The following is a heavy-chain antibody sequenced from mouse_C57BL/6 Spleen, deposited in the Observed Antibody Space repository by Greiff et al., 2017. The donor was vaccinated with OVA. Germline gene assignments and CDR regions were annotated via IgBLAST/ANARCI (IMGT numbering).Heavy chain of an antibody. CDR3: ARHYYGSSYYFDY. V-gene: IGHV1-53*01. CDR2: INPSNGGT. CDR1: GYTFTSYW. Sequence: VQLVESGTELVKPGASVKLSCKASGYTFTSYWMHWVKQRPGQGLEWIGNINPSNGGTNYNEKFKSKATLTVDKSSSTAYMQLSSLTSEDSAVYYCARHYYGSSYYFDYWGQGTTLTVSS. J-gene: IGHJ2*01. D-gene: IGHD1-1*01.